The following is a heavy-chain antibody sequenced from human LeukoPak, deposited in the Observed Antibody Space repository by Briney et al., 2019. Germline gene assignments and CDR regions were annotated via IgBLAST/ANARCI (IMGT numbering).Heavy chain of an antibody. V-gene: IGHV4-4*07. CDR1: GGSISSYY. D-gene: IGHD6-13*01. CDR2: IYTSGST. CDR3: ASGPFVAAAAYSLDY. Sequence: SETLSLTCTVSGGSISSYYWSWIRQPAGKGLEWIGRIYTSGSTDHNPSLKSRVTMSVDTSKNQFSLKLSSVTAADTAVYYCASGPFVAAAAYSLDYWGQGTLVTVSS. J-gene: IGHJ4*02.